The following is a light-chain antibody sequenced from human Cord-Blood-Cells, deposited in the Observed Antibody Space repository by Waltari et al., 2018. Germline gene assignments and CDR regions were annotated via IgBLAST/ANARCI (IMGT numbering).Light chain of an antibody. CDR1: SSDHGGYKY. V-gene: IGLV2-14*01. Sequence: QSALTQPASVSGSPGQSLTIPCTGNSSDHGGYKYVSWYQQHPGKAPKLMIYEVSNRPSGVSNRFSGTKSGNTASLTISGLQAEDEADYYCSSYTSSSTYVFGTGTKVTVL. CDR2: EVS. J-gene: IGLJ1*01. CDR3: SSYTSSSTYV.